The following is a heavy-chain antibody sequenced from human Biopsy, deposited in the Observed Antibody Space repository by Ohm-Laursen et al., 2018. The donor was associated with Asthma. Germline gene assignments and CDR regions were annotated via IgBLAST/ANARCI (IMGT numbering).Heavy chain of an antibody. Sequence: ASVKVSCKTSGYTFNSAGITWVRQAPGQGHEWMGWISVYNGNTKVAQKLQDRVTMITDTSTSTAYMELRSLRSDDTAVYFCARAVDYSHYYGIDVWGQGTTVTVS. CDR2: ISVYNGNT. D-gene: IGHD3-10*01. CDR1: GYTFNSAG. J-gene: IGHJ6*02. CDR3: ARAVDYSHYYGIDV. V-gene: IGHV1-18*01.